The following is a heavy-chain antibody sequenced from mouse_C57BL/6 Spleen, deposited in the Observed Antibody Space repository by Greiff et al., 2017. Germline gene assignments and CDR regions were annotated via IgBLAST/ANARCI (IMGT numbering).Heavy chain of an antibody. V-gene: IGHV1-15*01. Sequence: VQLVESGAELVRPGASVTLSCKASGYTFTDYEMHWVKQTPVHGLEWIGAIDPETGGTAYNQKFKGKAILTADKSSSTAYMELRSLTSEDSAVYYCTRGYSNLAWFAYWGQGTLVTVSA. CDR3: TRGYSNLAWFAY. D-gene: IGHD2-5*01. CDR1: GYTFTDYE. J-gene: IGHJ3*01. CDR2: IDPETGGT.